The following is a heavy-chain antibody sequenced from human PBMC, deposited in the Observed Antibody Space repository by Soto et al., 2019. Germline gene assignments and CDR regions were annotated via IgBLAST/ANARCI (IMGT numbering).Heavy chain of an antibody. Sequence: QVQLVQSGAEVKKPGSSVKVSCKASGGTFSSYAISWVRQAPGQGLEWMGGIIPIFGTANYAQKFQGRVTITADETTSTAYMELSSLRSEDTAVYYCARYKQHLPGRDWYFDLWGRCTLVTVSS. CDR2: IIPIFGTA. CDR3: ARYKQHLPGRDWYFDL. CDR1: GGTFSSYA. V-gene: IGHV1-69*01. J-gene: IGHJ2*01. D-gene: IGHD6-13*01.